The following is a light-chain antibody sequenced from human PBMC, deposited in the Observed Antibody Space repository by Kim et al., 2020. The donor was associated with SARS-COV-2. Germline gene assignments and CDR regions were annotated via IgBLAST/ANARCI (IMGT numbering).Light chain of an antibody. V-gene: IGLV3-1*01. CDR3: QAWDSSIVV. J-gene: IGLJ2*01. CDR2: QDN. CDR1: KLGDKY. Sequence: SYELTQPPSVSVSPGQTASITCSGDKLGDKYVCWYQQRPGQSPVVIYQDNKRPSGIPERFSGSNSGNTATLTISGTQAMDEADYYCQAWDSSIVVFGGGTQLTVL.